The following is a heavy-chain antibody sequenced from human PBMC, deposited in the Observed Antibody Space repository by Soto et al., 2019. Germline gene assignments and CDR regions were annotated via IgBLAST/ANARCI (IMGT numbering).Heavy chain of an antibody. V-gene: IGHV4-34*01. CDR2: INHSGST. D-gene: IGHD6-13*01. CDR3: ARVPEQLSLGMDV. Sequence: SETLSLTCAVYGGSFSGYYWSWIRQPPGKGLEWIGEINHSGSTNYNPSLKSRVTISVDTSKNQFSLKLSSVTAADTAVYYCARVPEQLSLGMDVWGQGTTVTSP. CDR1: GGSFSGYY. J-gene: IGHJ6*02.